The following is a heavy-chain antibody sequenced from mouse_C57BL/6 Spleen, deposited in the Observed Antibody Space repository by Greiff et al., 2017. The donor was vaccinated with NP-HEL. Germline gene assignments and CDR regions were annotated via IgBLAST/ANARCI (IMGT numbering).Heavy chain of an antibody. D-gene: IGHD1-1*01. CDR1: GFSLTSYG. CDR3: ARQYYYGSSYVGWFAY. CDR2: IWSDGST. Sequence: QVQLKESGPGLVAPSQSLSITCTVSGFSLTSYGVHWVRQPPGKGLEWLVVIWSDGSTTSNSALKSSMSIRKDNSKSQVFLKINSLHTDDTAMYYCARQYYYGSSYVGWFAYWGQGTLVTVSA. J-gene: IGHJ3*01. V-gene: IGHV2-6-1*01.